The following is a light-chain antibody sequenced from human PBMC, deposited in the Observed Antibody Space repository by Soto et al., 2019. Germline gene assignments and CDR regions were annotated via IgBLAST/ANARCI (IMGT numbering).Light chain of an antibody. Sequence: QSVLTQSAPVSGSTGKSITISCTGTSSDIGAYNYFTWYQQHPGKAPQVVIYDVSNRPSGVSTRFSGSKSGNTAYLTISGLQAEDEADYYCSSYRSSSTPVVFGGGTKLTAL. V-gene: IGLV2-14*01. CDR3: SSYRSSSTPVV. CDR1: SSDIGAYNY. J-gene: IGLJ2*01. CDR2: DVS.